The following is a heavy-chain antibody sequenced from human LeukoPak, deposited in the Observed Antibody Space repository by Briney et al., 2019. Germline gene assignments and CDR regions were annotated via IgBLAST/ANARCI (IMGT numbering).Heavy chain of an antibody. CDR1: GFTFSSYA. D-gene: IGHD3-10*01. CDR3: AKELDTMVRGVISYAFDI. Sequence: GGSLRLSCAASGFTFSSYAMSWVRQAPGKGLEWVSAISGSGGSTYYADSVKGRFTISRDNSKNTLYLQMNSLRAEDTAVYYCAKELDTMVRGVISYAFDIWGQGTMVTVSS. J-gene: IGHJ3*02. CDR2: ISGSGGST. V-gene: IGHV3-23*01.